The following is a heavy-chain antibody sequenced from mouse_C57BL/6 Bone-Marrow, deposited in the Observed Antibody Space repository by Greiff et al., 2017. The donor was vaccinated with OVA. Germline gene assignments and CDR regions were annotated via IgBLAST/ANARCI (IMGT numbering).Heavy chain of an antibody. Sequence: VQLQQSGAELARPGASVKLSCKASGYTFTSYGISWVKQRTGQGLEWIGEIYPRSGNTSSNEKFKGKATLTADKSSSTAYMELRSLTSEDSAVYFCARSTITTVVAHWYFDVWGTGTTVTVSS. D-gene: IGHD1-1*01. CDR1: GYTFTSYG. CDR3: ARSTITTVVAHWYFDV. V-gene: IGHV1-81*01. J-gene: IGHJ1*03. CDR2: IYPRSGNT.